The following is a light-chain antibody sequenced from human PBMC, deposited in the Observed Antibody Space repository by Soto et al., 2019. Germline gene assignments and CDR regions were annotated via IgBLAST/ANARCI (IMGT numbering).Light chain of an antibody. CDR1: RSLVASDGNAY. CDR2: KVS. J-gene: IGKJ5*01. Sequence: EIVLTQTPLSSPVTLGQPASISCRSSRSLVASDGNAYLTWLHQRPGQPPRPLIYKVSQRLSGVPDRFSGSGAGTDFTLHISRVEAEDVGTYFCMQATQLRTFGQGTRLEIK. V-gene: IGKV2-24*01. CDR3: MQATQLRT.